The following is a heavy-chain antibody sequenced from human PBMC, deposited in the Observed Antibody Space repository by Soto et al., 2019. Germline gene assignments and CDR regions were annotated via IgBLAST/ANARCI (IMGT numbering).Heavy chain of an antibody. V-gene: IGHV3-30*03. J-gene: IGHJ3*02. CDR1: GFTFNSYG. CDR2: ISYDGSNK. CDR3: GRDPNGDYVGGFDI. Sequence: GWSLRLSCAASGFTFNSYGMHWVLQAPGKGLEWVAVISYDGSNKYYADSVKGRFTISRDNSKNTLYLQMNSLRAEDTVLYYCGRDPNGDYVGGFDICAQATLVTV. D-gene: IGHD4-17*01.